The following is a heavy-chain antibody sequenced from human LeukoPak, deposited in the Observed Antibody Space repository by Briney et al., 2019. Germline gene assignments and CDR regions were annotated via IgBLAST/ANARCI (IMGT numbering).Heavy chain of an antibody. CDR2: IKSKSDGGTT. CDR1: GFTFSNAW. D-gene: IGHD2-2*01. Sequence: GGSLRLSCAVSGFTFSNAWMSWVRQAPGKGLEWVGRIKSKSDGGTTDYAAPVKGRFTISRDDSRNTLYPQMNSLKTEDTAVYYCTTGSKVGGYWGQGALVTVSS. V-gene: IGHV3-15*01. CDR3: TTGSKVGGY. J-gene: IGHJ4*02.